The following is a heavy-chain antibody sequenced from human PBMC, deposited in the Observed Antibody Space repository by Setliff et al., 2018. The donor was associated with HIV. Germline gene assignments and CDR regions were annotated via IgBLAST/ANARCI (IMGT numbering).Heavy chain of an antibody. CDR3: ARVMGGYYDSSQYMDV. CDR2: IYNSGYT. J-gene: IGHJ6*03. Sequence: KPSETLSLTCKVSGAPISSYYWNWIRQPPGKGLEWIGYIYNSGYTNYKPSLKSRVTISLDTSKNQFSLKLSSVTAADTAVYYCARVMGGYYDSSQYMDVWGKGTTVTVSS. CDR1: GAPISSYY. D-gene: IGHD3-22*01. V-gene: IGHV4-59*12.